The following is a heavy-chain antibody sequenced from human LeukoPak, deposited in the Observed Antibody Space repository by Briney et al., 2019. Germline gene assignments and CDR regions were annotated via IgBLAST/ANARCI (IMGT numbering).Heavy chain of an antibody. V-gene: IGHV3-49*04. J-gene: IGHJ4*02. CDR1: GFTFGDYA. CDR2: IRSKAYGGTT. Sequence: PGGSLRLSCTASGFTFGDYAMSWVRQAPGKGLEWVGFIRSKAYGGTTDYAASVKGRFTISRDDSKSIAYLQMNGLKTEDTAVYYCTRDTVGYDFWSGYSEYWGQGTLVTVSS. CDR3: TRDTVGYDFWSGYSEY. D-gene: IGHD3-3*01.